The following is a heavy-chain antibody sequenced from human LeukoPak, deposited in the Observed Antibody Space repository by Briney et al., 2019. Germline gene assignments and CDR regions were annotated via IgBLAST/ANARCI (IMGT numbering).Heavy chain of an antibody. CDR1: GGSISSYY. CDR2: IYYSGTT. V-gene: IGHV4-59*01. CDR3: ARXVYIAAAQYGY. J-gene: IGHJ4*02. D-gene: IGHD6-13*01. Sequence: SETLSLTCTVSGGSISSYYWNWIRQPPGKGLEWIGYIYYSGTTNYNPSLKSRVTISVDTSKNRFSLKLSSVTAADTAVYYCARXVYIAAAQYGYWGQGTLVTVSS.